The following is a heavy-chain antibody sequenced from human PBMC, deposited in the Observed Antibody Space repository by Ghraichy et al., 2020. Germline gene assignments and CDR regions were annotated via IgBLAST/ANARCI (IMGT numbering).Heavy chain of an antibody. D-gene: IGHD5-12*01. CDR2: ISSSSSTI. CDR3: ARGPFERGYSGYDPDY. V-gene: IGHV3-48*02. Sequence: ETLSLTCAASGFTFSSYSMNWVRQAPGKGLEWVSYISSSSSTIYYADSVKGRFTISRDNAKNSLYLQMNSLRDEDTAVYYCARGPFERGYSGYDPDYWGQGTLVTVSS. J-gene: IGHJ4*02. CDR1: GFTFSSYS.